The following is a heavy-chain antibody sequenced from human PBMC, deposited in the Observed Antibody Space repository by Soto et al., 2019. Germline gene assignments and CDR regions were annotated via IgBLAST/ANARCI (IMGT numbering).Heavy chain of an antibody. D-gene: IGHD4-17*01. V-gene: IGHV4-39*01. CDR2: IYYTGNT. CDR1: GASISSNIYY. Sequence: QVQLQESGPGLVKPSETLSLTCTVSGASISSNIYYWGWIRQPPGKGLEWIGSIYYTGNTFYNPSLKSRVALSVDTSANHFSLRLFSVTAADTAVYYCARHSHEDHGDPNWFDPWGQGTLVTVSS. CDR3: ARHSHEDHGDPNWFDP. J-gene: IGHJ5*02.